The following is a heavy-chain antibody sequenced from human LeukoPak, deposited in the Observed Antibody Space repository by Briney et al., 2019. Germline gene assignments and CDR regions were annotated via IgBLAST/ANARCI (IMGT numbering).Heavy chain of an antibody. V-gene: IGHV3-30*02. CDR2: IRDDGSNK. J-gene: IGHJ4*02. D-gene: IGHD5-18*01. Sequence: GGSLRLSCAASGFTFSTYGMHWVRQAPGKGLVWVAFIRDDGSNKYYADSVKGRFTISRDNSKNTLYLQMNSLRAEDTAVYSCAKDFDGYTYGNLDYWGQGTLVTVSS. CDR3: AKDFDGYTYGNLDY. CDR1: GFTFSTYG.